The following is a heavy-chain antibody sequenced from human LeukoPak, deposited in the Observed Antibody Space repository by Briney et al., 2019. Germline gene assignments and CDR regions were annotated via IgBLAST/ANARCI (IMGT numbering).Heavy chain of an antibody. V-gene: IGHV3-74*01. CDR3: ARKDPFDY. CDR2: INSDGSST. J-gene: IGHJ4*02. CDR1: GFTFDDYG. Sequence: GGSLRLSCAASGFTFDDYGMSWVRQAPGKGLVWVSRINSDGSSTSYADSVRGRVTISRDNAKNTLYLQMNSLRAEDTAVYYCARKDPFDYWGQGTLVTVSS.